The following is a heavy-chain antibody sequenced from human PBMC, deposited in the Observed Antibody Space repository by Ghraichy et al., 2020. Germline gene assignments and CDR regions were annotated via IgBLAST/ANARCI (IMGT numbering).Heavy chain of an antibody. CDR3: ARDDGARTVDY. CDR1: GFPFSSYW. D-gene: IGHD4/OR15-4a*01. CDR2: IKSDGSAK. V-gene: IGHV3-7*01. Sequence: GGSLRLSCAASGFPFSSYWMAWGRLAPGKGLEWVAHIKSDGSAKYYVCSVRGRFTVSRDNAKNSLFLEMNSLRVEDTAVYYCARDDGARTVDYWGQGTLVTVSS. J-gene: IGHJ4*02.